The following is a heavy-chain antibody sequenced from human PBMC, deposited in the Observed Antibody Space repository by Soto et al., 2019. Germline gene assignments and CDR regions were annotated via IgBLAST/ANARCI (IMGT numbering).Heavy chain of an antibody. Sequence: SETLSLTCTVSGGSISSYYWSWIRQPPGKGLEWIGYIYYSGSTNYNPSLKSRVTISVDTSKNQFSLKLSSVTAADTAVYYCARLHTRVPAALLPFSYMDVWGKGTTVT. V-gene: IGHV4-59*08. J-gene: IGHJ6*03. D-gene: IGHD2-2*01. CDR3: ARLHTRVPAALLPFSYMDV. CDR2: IYYSGST. CDR1: GGSISSYY.